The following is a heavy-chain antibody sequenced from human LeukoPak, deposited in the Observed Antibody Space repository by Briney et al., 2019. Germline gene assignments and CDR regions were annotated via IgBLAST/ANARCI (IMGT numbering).Heavy chain of an antibody. J-gene: IGHJ4*02. V-gene: IGHV1-2*02. D-gene: IGHD4-17*01. CDR1: GYTFIGYN. CDR2: INPNSGGT. Sequence: GASVKVSCKASGYTFIGYNMHWVRQAPGQGLEWMGWINPNSGGTNYAQSFQGRVTMTRDTSSSTAYMELSRLRSDDTAIYYCALVGEALDYWGQGTLVTVSS. CDR3: ALVGEALDY.